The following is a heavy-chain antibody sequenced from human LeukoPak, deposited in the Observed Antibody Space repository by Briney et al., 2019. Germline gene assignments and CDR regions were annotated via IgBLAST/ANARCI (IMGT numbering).Heavy chain of an antibody. J-gene: IGHJ4*02. CDR1: GLIFSSYW. V-gene: IGHV3-74*01. CDR2: INSDGSST. D-gene: IGHD3-22*01. Sequence: PGGSLRLSCAASGLIFSSYWMHWVRQAPGKGLVWVSRINSDGSSTSYADSVKGRFTVSRDNAKNTLYLQMNSLRAEDTAVYYCARDINYYDSSGYYKDYWGQGTLVTVSS. CDR3: ARDINYYDSSGYYKDY.